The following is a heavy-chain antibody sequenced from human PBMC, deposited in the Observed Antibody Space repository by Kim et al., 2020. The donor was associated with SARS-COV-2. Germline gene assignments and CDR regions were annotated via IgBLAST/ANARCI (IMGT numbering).Heavy chain of an antibody. Sequence: GGSLRLSCAASGFTFRSHAMHWVRQAPGKGLERVAVTSSDGSNKYYVDSVKGRFTISRDNSKNTLYLQMNSLRAEDTAVYYCARDNWYYDSSGIIDSWGQGALLTVSS. D-gene: IGHD3-22*01. CDR2: TSSDGSNK. CDR1: GFTFRSHA. CDR3: ARDNWYYDSSGIIDS. J-gene: IGHJ4*02. V-gene: IGHV3-30*04.